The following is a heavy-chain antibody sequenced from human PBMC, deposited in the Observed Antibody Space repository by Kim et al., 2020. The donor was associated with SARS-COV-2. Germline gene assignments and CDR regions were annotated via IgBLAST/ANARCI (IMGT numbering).Heavy chain of an antibody. CDR1: GGTFSSYA. J-gene: IGHJ6*02. V-gene: IGHV1-69*13. CDR2: IIPIFGTA. D-gene: IGHD6-6*01. CDR3: AREWTTMSAAARPGRSYYYYGMDV. Sequence: SVKVSCKASGGTFSSYAISWVRQAPGQGLEWMGGIIPIFGTANYAQKFQGRVTITADESTSTAYMELSSLRSEDTAVYYCAREWTTMSAAARPGRSYYYYGMDVWGQGTTVTVSS.